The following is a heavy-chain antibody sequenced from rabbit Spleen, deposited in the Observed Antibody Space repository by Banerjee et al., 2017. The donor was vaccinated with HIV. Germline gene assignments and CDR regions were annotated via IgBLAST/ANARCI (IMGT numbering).Heavy chain of an antibody. Sequence: QALEESGGDLGKPGAALTLTCTASGVSCISSSYRRWGRQAPGKGLEWIACIDTGSSGFPYFATWATGRFTCSNTSSTTVTLQMTRLTAADTATYFCARDTSSSFSSYGMDLWGQGSLVTVS. CDR3: ARDTSSSFSSYGMDL. V-gene: IGHV1S40*01. CDR2: IDTGSSGFP. CDR1: GVSCISSSY. D-gene: IGHD1-1*01. J-gene: IGHJ6*01.